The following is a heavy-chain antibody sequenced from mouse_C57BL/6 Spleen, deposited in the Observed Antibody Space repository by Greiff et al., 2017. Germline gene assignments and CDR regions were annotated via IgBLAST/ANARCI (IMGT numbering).Heavy chain of an antibody. D-gene: IGHD2-3*01. V-gene: IGHV1-64*01. CDR1: GYTFTSYW. J-gene: IGHJ1*03. CDR2: IHPNSGST. CDR3: ARGSICDGGYFDV. Sequence: VQLQQPGAELVKPGASVKLSCKASGYTFTSYWMHWVKQRPGQGLEWIGMIHPNSGSTNYNEKFKSKATLTVDKSSSTAYMQLSSLTSEDSAVYYGARGSICDGGYFDVGGTGTTVTVSS.